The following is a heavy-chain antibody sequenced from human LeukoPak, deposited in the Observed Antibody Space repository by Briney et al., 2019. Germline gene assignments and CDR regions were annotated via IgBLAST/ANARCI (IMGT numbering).Heavy chain of an antibody. Sequence: GGSLRLYCAASGFTVSDNYTSWVRQAPGKGLEWVSAISGGGSTYYADSVKGRFIISRDNSKNTVYLQLNSLRAEDTAVYYCARGGDTIGSIRSPFDIWGQGTMVTVSS. CDR3: ARGGDTIGSIRSPFDI. CDR1: GFTVSDNY. D-gene: IGHD3-22*01. V-gene: IGHV3-53*01. J-gene: IGHJ3*02. CDR2: ISGGGST.